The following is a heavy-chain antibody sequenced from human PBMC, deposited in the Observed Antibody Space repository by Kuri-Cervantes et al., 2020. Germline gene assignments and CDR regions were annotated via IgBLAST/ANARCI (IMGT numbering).Heavy chain of an antibody. D-gene: IGHD3-3*01. CDR2: IYHWGST. CDR1: NDPIRSNYW. CDR3: ERGRITIFGVVIMSLRAFDI. Sequence: SQTVSLLRVFSNDPIRSNYWLCWVRQPPGNGLEWIGEIYHWGSTNHIPSLKSRVAISVDTSKNQFSLKLSSVTAADTAVYYGERGRITIFGVVIMSLRAFDIWGQGTMVTVSS. V-gene: IGHV4-4*02. J-gene: IGHJ3*02.